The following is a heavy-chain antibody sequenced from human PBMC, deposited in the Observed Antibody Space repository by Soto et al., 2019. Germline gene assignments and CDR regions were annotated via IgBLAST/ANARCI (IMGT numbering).Heavy chain of an antibody. CDR3: ARERSVYSNYFFDY. J-gene: IGHJ4*02. D-gene: IGHD4-4*01. CDR1: GGSISSYY. V-gene: IGHV4-59*01. CDR2: IYYSGIT. Sequence: SETLSLTCAVSGGSISSYYWSWIRQPPGKGLEWIGYIYYSGITNYNPSLKSRVTISVDTSKNQFSLKLSSVTAADTAVYYCARERSVYSNYFFDYWGQGTLVTVSS.